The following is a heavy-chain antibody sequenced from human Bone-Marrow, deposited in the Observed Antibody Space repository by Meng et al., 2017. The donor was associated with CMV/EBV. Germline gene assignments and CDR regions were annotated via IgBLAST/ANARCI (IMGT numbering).Heavy chain of an antibody. J-gene: IGHJ4*02. V-gene: IGHV1-69*02. CDR3: ARTDSTTGNGLAD. CDR1: GGTFSSYT. CDR2: IIPILGIA. Sequence: SVKVSCKASGGTFSSYTISWVRQAPGQGLEWMGRIIPILGIANYAQKFQGRVTITADKSTSTAYMELSSLRSEDTAVYYCARTDSTTGNGLADWGPGKLVNFAS. D-gene: IGHD1-1*01.